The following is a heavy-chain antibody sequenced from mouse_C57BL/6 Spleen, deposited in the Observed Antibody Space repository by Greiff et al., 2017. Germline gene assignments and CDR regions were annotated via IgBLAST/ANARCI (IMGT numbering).Heavy chain of an antibody. D-gene: IGHD1-1*01. CDR2: ISSGGSYT. CDR3: ARCITTVRGFDV. CDR1: GFTFSSYG. J-gene: IGHJ1*01. Sequence: EVKLVESGGDLVKPGGSLKLSCAASGFTFSSYGMSWVRQTPDKRLEWVATISSGGSYTYYPDSVKGRFTISRDNAKNTLYLQMSSLKSEDTAMYYCARCITTVRGFDVWGQGTTVTVSS. V-gene: IGHV5-6*01.